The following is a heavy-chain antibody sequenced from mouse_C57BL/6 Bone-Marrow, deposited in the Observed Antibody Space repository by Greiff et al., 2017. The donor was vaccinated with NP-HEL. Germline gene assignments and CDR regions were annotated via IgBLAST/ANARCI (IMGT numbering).Heavy chain of an antibody. J-gene: IGHJ2*01. CDR1: GFSFNTYA. D-gene: IGHD2-3*01. Sequence: EVQGVASGGGLVQPKGSLKLSCAASGFSFNTYAMNWVRQAPGKGLEWVARIRSKSNNYATYYADSLKDRFTISRDDSESSRYLQMNNLKTEDTAMYYCVRQGYDGYYLDYWGQGTTLTVSS. CDR2: IRSKSNNYAT. CDR3: VRQGYDGYYLDY. V-gene: IGHV10-1*01.